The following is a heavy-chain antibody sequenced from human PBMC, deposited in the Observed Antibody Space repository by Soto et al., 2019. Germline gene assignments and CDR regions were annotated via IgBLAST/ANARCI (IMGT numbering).Heavy chain of an antibody. D-gene: IGHD5-12*01. Sequence: EVQVLASGGGLVQPGGSLRLSCAASGFNFNTYAMSWVRQAPGKGLEWVSGISGGGGSIHYVDSVKGRFTISRDNSKNTLYLQMNSLRAEDTALYYCAKGGGYDLIVWFDPWGQGTLVTVSS. CDR1: GFNFNTYA. V-gene: IGHV3-23*01. CDR3: AKGGGYDLIVWFDP. CDR2: ISGGGGSI. J-gene: IGHJ5*02.